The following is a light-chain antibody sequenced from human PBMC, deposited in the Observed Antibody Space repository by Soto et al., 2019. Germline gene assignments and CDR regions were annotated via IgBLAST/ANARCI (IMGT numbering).Light chain of an antibody. V-gene: IGLV1-40*01. CDR1: SSNIGVPYD. J-gene: IGLJ1*01. Sequence: QSVLTQPPSVSGAAGQRVTISCSGSSSNIGVPYDVHWYQQLPGRAPKLLIYANSIRPAGIPDRFSGSKSGTSASLAITGLQAEDEADYYCQSYDNSPSTYVFGTGTKVTVL. CDR2: ANS. CDR3: QSYDNSPSTYV.